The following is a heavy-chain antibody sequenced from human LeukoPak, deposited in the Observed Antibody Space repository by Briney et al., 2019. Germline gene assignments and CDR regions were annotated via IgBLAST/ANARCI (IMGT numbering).Heavy chain of an antibody. J-gene: IGHJ4*02. CDR1: GYTFTGYY. D-gene: IGHD2-15*01. CDR2: INPNSGGT. CDR3: ARDPPGGYCSGGSCYPDY. V-gene: IGHV1-2*02. Sequence: ASVTVSCTASGYTFTGYYMHWVRQAHGQGLERMGWINPNSGGTNYAQKFQGRVTMTRDTSISTAYMELSRLRSDDTAVYYCARDPPGGYCSGGSCYPDYWGQGTLVTVSS.